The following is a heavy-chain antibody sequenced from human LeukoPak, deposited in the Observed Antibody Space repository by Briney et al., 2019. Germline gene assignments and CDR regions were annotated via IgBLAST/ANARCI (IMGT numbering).Heavy chain of an antibody. V-gene: IGHV4-59*08. J-gene: IGHJ4*02. Sequence: SETLSLTCTVSGASISTYYWSWIRQPPGKGLEWIGYIYSTGSTNYNPSLQSRVTISVDTSKNQFSLKLSSVTAADTAVCYCARSTYYWDSSGYLFDYWGQGTLVTVSS. CDR3: ARSTYYWDSSGYLFDY. D-gene: IGHD3-22*01. CDR1: GASISTYY. CDR2: IYSTGST.